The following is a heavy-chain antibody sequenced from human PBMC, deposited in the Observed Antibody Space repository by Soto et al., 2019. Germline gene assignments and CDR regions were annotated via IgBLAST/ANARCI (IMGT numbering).Heavy chain of an antibody. CDR3: AKIMAPSNTGY. J-gene: IGHJ4*02. D-gene: IGHD2-8*01. CDR2: ISSSGAGT. CDR1: GFTFTTYA. Sequence: EVQLLESGGGLVQPGGSLRLSCAASGFTFTTYAMTWVRQAPGKGLEWVSSISSSGAGTYYADSVRGRFTISRDNSKNTLYLQMSSLRAEDTAIYYCAKIMAPSNTGYWGQGTLVTVSS. V-gene: IGHV3-23*01.